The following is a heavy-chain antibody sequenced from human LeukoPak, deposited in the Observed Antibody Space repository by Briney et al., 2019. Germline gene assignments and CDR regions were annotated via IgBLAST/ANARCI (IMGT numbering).Heavy chain of an antibody. CDR3: TRDQMNY. CDR2: IFSNGDT. D-gene: IGHD5-24*01. V-gene: IGHV3-53*01. J-gene: IGHJ4*02. Sequence: GGSLRLSCTASEFTVGRNYMLWVRQAPGKGLEWVSLIFSNGDTHYADSVKGRFTISRDTSKNTVSLQMNSLRVEDTAMYYCTRDQMNYWGQGTLVTVSS. CDR1: EFTVGRNY.